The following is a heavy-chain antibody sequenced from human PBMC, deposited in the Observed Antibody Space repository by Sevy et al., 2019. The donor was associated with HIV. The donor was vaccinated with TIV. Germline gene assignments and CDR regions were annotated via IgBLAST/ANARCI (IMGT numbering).Heavy chain of an antibody. Sequence: GGSLRLSCAASGFTFNSYGMHWVRQAPGKGLEWVAFISHDGSKKYLADSVKGRFTISRDNSKNTLYLQMNSLTVEDTAVYYCARQTDNSAGWFDHWGQGTLVTVSS. V-gene: IGHV3-33*08. CDR3: ARQTDNSAGWFDH. CDR1: GFTFNSYG. J-gene: IGHJ5*02. CDR2: ISHDGSKK. D-gene: IGHD4-4*01.